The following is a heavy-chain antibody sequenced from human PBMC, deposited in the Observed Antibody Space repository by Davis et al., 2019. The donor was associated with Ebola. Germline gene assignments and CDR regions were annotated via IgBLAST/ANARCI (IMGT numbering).Heavy chain of an antibody. CDR1: GGSFSGYY. CDR3: ARGRTTVTTFKNYYYGMDV. Sequence: MPSETLSLTCAVYGGSFSGYYWSWIRQPPGKGLEWIGEINHSGSTNYNPSLTSRVTISVDTSKNQFSLKLSSVTAADTAVYYCARGRTTVTTFKNYYYGMDVWGQGTTVTVSS. J-gene: IGHJ6*02. D-gene: IGHD4-17*01. CDR2: INHSGST. V-gene: IGHV4-34*01.